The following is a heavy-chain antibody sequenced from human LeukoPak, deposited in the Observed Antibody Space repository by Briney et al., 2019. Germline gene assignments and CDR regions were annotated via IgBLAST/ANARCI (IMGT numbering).Heavy chain of an antibody. CDR3: ARDVGSSNHWYFDL. J-gene: IGHJ2*01. Sequence: GGSLRLSCAASGFTFSDYYMSWIRRAPGKGLEWVSYISSSGSTIYYADSVKGRFTISRDSAKNSLYLQMNSLRAEDTAVYYCARDVGSSNHWYFDLWGRGNLVTVSS. CDR1: GFTFSDYY. V-gene: IGHV3-11*01. CDR2: ISSSGSTI. D-gene: IGHD6-13*01.